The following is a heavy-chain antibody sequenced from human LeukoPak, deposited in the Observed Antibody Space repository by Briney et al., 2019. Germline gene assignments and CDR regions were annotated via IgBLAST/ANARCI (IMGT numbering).Heavy chain of an antibody. CDR2: INPNTGDT. V-gene: IGHV1-2*06. CDR1: GYTFLAYY. Sequence: ASVKVSSKASGYTFLAYYLHWVRQAPGQGLEWMGRINPNTGDTNYARKFQGSVSITRDTSINTAYMDLSRLTSDDTAMYYCARDLRFLEWLWGQGTLITVSS. J-gene: IGHJ4*02. D-gene: IGHD3-3*01. CDR3: ARDLRFLEWL.